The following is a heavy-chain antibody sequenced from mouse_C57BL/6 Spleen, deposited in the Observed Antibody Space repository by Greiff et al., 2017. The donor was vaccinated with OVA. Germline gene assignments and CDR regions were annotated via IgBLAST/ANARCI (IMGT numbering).Heavy chain of an antibody. V-gene: IGHV1-55*01. J-gene: IGHJ4*01. CDR3: VRQGYSNYAMDY. CDR1: GYTFTSYW. Sequence: VQLQQPGAELVKPGASVKMSCKASGYTFTSYWITWVKQRPGQGLEWIGDIYPGSGSTNYNEKFNSKATLTVDTSSSTAYMKLSSLTSEDSAVYYGVRQGYSNYAMDYGGQGTSVTVSS. CDR2: IYPGSGST. D-gene: IGHD2-5*01.